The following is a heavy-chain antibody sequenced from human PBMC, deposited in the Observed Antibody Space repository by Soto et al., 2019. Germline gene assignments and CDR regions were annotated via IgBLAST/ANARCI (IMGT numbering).Heavy chain of an antibody. V-gene: IGHV3-11*01. CDR1: GFTFSDHY. D-gene: IGHD2-2*01. J-gene: IGHJ6*02. CDR2: ITSSGSTI. Sequence: AGGSLRLSCAASGFTFSDHYMSWIRQAPGKGLEWVSYITSSGSTIYYADSVRGRFTISRDNAKNSLSLQMNSLRAEDTAVYYCASGCSSYTCSDTYFYYGLDVWGQGTTVTVSS. CDR3: ASGCSSYTCSDTYFYYGLDV.